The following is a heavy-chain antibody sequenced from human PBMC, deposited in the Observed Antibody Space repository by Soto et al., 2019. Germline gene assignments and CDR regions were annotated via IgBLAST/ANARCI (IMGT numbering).Heavy chain of an antibody. J-gene: IGHJ4*02. D-gene: IGHD2-2*01. CDR2: ISPMFGKA. V-gene: IGHV1-69*01. CDR1: GGTFNNYA. CDR3: ARDVEVHTPVFGF. Sequence: QVQLVQSGAEVKRPGSSVKVSCKASGGTFNNYAINWVRQAPGQGLEWMGDISPMFGKANYAQKFQGRVKITADDSTATAYLELSSLRYEDTALYYCARDVEVHTPVFGFWGQGSLVTVSS.